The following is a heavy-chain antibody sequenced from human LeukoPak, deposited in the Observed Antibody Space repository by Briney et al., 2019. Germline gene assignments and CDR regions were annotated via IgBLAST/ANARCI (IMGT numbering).Heavy chain of an antibody. CDR3: ARVDAYCGGDCYRRAFDI. Sequence: PSETLSLTCTVSGGSISSGDYYWSWIRQPPGKGLEWIGYIYYSGSTYYNPSLKSRVTISVDTSKNQFSLKLSSVTAADTAVYYCARVDAYCGGDCYRRAFDIWGQGTTVTVSS. CDR1: GGSISSGDYY. D-gene: IGHD2-21*02. CDR2: IYYSGST. J-gene: IGHJ3*02. V-gene: IGHV4-30-4*01.